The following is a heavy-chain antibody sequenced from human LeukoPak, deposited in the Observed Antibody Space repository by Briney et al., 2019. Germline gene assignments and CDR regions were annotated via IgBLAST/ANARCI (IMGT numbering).Heavy chain of an antibody. J-gene: IGHJ3*01. CDR3: ARDRRGEKDFDV. CDR2: IYADGYT. V-gene: IGHV3-53*04. Sequence: GGSLRLSCAASGISVSNDYMSWVRQAPGKGLEWVSAIYADGYTRDAASVKGRFSISRHNSKNTVYLQMNNLRPEDTAVYYCARDRRGEKDFDVWGPGTMVTVSS. CDR1: GISVSNDY.